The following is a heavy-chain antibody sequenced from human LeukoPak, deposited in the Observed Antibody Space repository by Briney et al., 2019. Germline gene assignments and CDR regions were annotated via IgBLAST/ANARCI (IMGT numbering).Heavy chain of an antibody. Sequence: HPGGSLRLSCAASGFTFSSYEINWVRQAPGKGLEWISYISENGSISYYSDSVKGRFTISRDNSKNSVFMQMNSLRVEDTAVYYCVRDRHDGYSYFDYWGQGTLVTVSS. CDR1: GFTFSSYE. D-gene: IGHD6-13*01. V-gene: IGHV3-48*03. J-gene: IGHJ4*02. CDR2: ISENGSIS. CDR3: VRDRHDGYSYFDY.